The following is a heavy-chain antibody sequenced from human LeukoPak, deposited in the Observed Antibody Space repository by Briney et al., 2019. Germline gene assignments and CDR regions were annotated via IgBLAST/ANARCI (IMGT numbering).Heavy chain of an antibody. CDR1: GYTFTSYG. CDR2: ISTYNANT. D-gene: IGHD2-15*01. V-gene: IGHV1-18*01. Sequence: AAVKVSCKASGYTFTSYGISWVRPAPGQGLEWMGWISTYNANTNYAQKLQGRVTLTTDTSTSAAYMELRSLRSDDTAVYYCARARRYCSGGSCHPLIDYWGQGTLVTVSS. CDR3: ARARRYCSGGSCHPLIDY. J-gene: IGHJ4*02.